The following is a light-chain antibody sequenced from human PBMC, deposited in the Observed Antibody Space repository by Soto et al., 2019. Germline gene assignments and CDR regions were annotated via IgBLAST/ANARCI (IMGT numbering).Light chain of an antibody. Sequence: EIVMTQSPATLSVSPGERATLSCRASQSISSELAWYQQKPGQPPRLLIYGASTRATGVPARITGSGSGSDFTFTSSGLQSEDFAVYYCQQGHNWPLTFGQGTRLEI. V-gene: IGKV3-15*01. CDR2: GAS. J-gene: IGKJ2*01. CDR3: QQGHNWPLT. CDR1: QSISSE.